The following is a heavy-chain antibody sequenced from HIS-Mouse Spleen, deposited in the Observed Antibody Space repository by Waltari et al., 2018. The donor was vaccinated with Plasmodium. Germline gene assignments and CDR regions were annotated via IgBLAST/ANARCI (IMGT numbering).Heavy chain of an antibody. CDR3: ARGAAGDAFDI. V-gene: IGHV3-66*01. D-gene: IGHD3-10*01. J-gene: IGHJ3*02. CDR1: GFTVSSNS. Sequence: EVQLVESGGGLVQPGGSLRLSCAASGFTVSSNSMSWVRRAPGKGLEWVSVIYSGGSTYYADSVKGRFTITRDNSKNTLYLQMNSRRAEDTAVYYCARGAAGDAFDIWGQGTMVTVSS. CDR2: IYSGGST.